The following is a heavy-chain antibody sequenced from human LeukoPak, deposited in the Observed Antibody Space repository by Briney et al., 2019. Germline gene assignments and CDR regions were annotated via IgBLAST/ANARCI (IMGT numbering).Heavy chain of an antibody. V-gene: IGHV4-59*01. Sequence: PSETLSLTCTVSGGSISSYYWSWIRQPPGKGLEWIGYIYYSGSTNYNPSLKSRVTISVDTSKNQFSLKLSSVTAADTAVYYCARVGDDSSGWYWNYYYGMDVWGQGTTVTVPS. D-gene: IGHD6-19*01. J-gene: IGHJ6*02. CDR1: GGSISSYY. CDR3: ARVGDDSSGWYWNYYYGMDV. CDR2: IYYSGST.